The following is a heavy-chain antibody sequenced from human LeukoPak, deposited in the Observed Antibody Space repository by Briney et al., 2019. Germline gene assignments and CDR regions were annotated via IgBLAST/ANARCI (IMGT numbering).Heavy chain of an antibody. CDR3: AKAKVDVLRFLELSLDY. J-gene: IGHJ4*02. V-gene: IGHV3-23*01. Sequence: GGSLRLSCAASGFTFSSYAMSWVRQAPGKGLEWVSAISGSGGSTYYADSVKGRFTISRDNSKNPLYLQMNSLRAEDTAVYYCAKAKVDVLRFLELSLDYWGQGTLVTVSS. CDR1: GFTFSSYA. D-gene: IGHD3-3*01. CDR2: ISGSGGST.